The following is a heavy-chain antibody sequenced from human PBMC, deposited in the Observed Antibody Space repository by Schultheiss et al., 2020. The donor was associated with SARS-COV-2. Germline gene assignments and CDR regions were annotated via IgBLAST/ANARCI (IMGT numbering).Heavy chain of an antibody. D-gene: IGHD6-13*01. CDR1: GYTFISYW. V-gene: IGHV5-10-1*01. CDR3: ARRDIAAAGIPFDI. Sequence: GGSLRLSCKGSGYTFISYWITWVRQMPGKGLEWMGRIDPSDSYTNYSPSFQGLVTISGDKSISTAYLQWSSLKASDTAIYYCARRDIAAAGIPFDIWGQGTMVTVSS. CDR2: IDPSDSYT. J-gene: IGHJ3*02.